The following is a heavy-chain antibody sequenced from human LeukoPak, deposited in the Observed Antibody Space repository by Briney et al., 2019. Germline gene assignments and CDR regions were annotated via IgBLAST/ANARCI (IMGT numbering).Heavy chain of an antibody. CDR1: GGSISSYY. CDR3: ARQVPTGQLKCFDY. Sequence: KPSETLSLTCTVSGGSISSYYWSWIRQPPGKGLEWIGYIYYSGSTNYNPSLKSRVTISVDTSKNQFSLKLRSVTAADTAVYYCARQVPTGQLKCFDYWGQGTQVTVSS. D-gene: IGHD1-1*01. J-gene: IGHJ4*02. CDR2: IYYSGST. V-gene: IGHV4-59*08.